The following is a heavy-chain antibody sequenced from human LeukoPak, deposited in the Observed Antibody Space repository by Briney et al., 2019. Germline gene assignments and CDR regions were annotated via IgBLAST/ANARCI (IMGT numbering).Heavy chain of an antibody. CDR1: GGSISSSTFY. CDR2: IFSGGST. J-gene: IGHJ3*02. CDR3: ARGHPHNAFDI. Sequence: SETLSLTCTVSGGSISSSTFYWGWIRQPPGKGLEWIGSIFSGGSTYYNPSLKSRVTISVDTSKNHFSLRLSSVTAADTAVYYCARGHPHNAFDIWGQGTMVTVSS. V-gene: IGHV4-39*02.